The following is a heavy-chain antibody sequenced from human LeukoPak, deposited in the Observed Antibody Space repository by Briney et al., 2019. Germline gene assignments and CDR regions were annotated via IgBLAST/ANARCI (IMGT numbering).Heavy chain of an antibody. D-gene: IGHD6-13*01. Sequence: ASVKVSCKASGYTFTGYSMHWVRQAPGQGLEWMGWINPNSGGTNYAQKFQGRVTMTRDTSISTAYMELSRLRSDDTAVYYCARSEYSSSWKKGQNNWFDPWGQGTLVTVSS. CDR2: INPNSGGT. CDR3: ARSEYSSSWKKGQNNWFDP. J-gene: IGHJ5*02. CDR1: GYTFTGYS. V-gene: IGHV1-2*02.